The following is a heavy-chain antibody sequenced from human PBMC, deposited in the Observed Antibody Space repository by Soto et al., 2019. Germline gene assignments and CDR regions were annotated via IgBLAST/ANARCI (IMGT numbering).Heavy chain of an antibody. Sequence: QVQLQESGPGLVKPSQTLSLTCTVSGGSISSGGYYWRWIRQHPGKGLEWTGSIYYSGGTYYNPSLKSRVTIPVDTSKNQFSLKLSSVTAADKAVYYCARAVLHWSQGTLVTVSS. CDR2: IYYSGGT. CDR3: ARAVLH. CDR1: GGSISSGGYY. V-gene: IGHV4-31*03. J-gene: IGHJ4*02. D-gene: IGHD3-16*01.